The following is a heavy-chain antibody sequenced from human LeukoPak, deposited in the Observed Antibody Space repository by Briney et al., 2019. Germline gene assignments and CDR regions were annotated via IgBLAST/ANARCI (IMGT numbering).Heavy chain of an antibody. V-gene: IGHV1-8*01. CDR3: TRGPRNDP. CDR2: MHPNSGSI. Sequence: SVKVSCKTSGYTFTTYEINWVRQAAGQGLEWMGWMHPNSGSIDYAQKFQGRVTMTRDTSTNTAYMELSSLRSEDTAVYYCTRGPRNDPWGQGTLVIVSS. J-gene: IGHJ5*02. D-gene: IGHD1-14*01. CDR1: GYTFTTYE.